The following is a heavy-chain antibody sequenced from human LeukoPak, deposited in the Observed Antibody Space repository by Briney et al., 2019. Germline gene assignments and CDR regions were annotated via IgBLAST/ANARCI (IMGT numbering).Heavy chain of an antibody. V-gene: IGHV4-59*01. CDR1: GGSISSYY. J-gene: IGHJ4*02. Sequence: SETLSLTCTVSGGSISSYYWSWIRQPPGKGLEWTGNIYYSGTTNYNPSLKSRVTLSVDTSKNQFSLKLSSVTAADTAGYYGAKNRGSGYFYSPNYFDYWGQGILVTVSS. D-gene: IGHD3-22*01. CDR3: AKNRGSGYFYSPNYFDY. CDR2: IYYSGTT.